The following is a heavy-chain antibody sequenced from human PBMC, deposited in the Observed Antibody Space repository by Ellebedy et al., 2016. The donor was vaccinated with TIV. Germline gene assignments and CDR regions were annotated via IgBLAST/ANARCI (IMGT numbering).Heavy chain of an antibody. CDR3: ATDGSYGDYPSPTHAFAI. CDR2: INQDGSDK. V-gene: IGHV3-7*01. Sequence: GESLKISCGASGFSFRSYWMTWVRQAPGKGLEWVANINQDGSDKSYVDSVKGRFTIARDNAKNSLYLQMSSLRVEDTAVYYCATDGSYGDYPSPTHAFAIWGQGTMVTVSS. CDR1: GFSFRSYW. D-gene: IGHD4-17*01. J-gene: IGHJ3*02.